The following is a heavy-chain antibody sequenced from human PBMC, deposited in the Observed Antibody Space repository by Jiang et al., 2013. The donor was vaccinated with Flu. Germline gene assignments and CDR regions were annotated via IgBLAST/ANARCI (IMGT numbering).Heavy chain of an antibody. Sequence: SITSTWWSWIRQPPGKGLEWIGSVYYSGTTNDNPSLKSRVTISVDTSKNQFSLNLSSVTAADTAVYYCARDQGGGYNWFDPWGPGTLVTVSS. CDR1: SITSTW. D-gene: IGHD2-15*01. CDR2: VYYSGTT. J-gene: IGHJ5*02. V-gene: IGHV4-59*01. CDR3: ARDQGGGYNWFDP.